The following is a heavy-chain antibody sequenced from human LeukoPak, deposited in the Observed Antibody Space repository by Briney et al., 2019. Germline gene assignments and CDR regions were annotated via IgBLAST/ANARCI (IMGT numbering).Heavy chain of an antibody. CDR3: AKGSRYCSSTSCYRDYGMDV. V-gene: IGHV3-23*01. CDR2: ISGSGGST. CDR1: GFTFSSYA. J-gene: IGHJ6*04. D-gene: IGHD2-2*01. Sequence: PGGSLRLSCAASGFTFSSYAMSWVRQAPGKGLEWASAISGSGGSTYYADSVKGRFTISRDNSKNTLYLQMNSLRAEDTAVYYCAKGSRYCSSTSCYRDYGMDVWGKGTTVTVSS.